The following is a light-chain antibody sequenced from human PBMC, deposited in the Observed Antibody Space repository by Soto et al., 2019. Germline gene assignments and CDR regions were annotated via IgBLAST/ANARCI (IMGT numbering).Light chain of an antibody. Sequence: EIVMTQSPATLSVSPGERATLSCRASQSVSSNLAWYQQKPGQAPRLLIYGASTRATGIPARFSGSGSGTDFTLTISSLQSEDFAVYYCQQYNNWPWTFGQGTQVEIK. J-gene: IGKJ1*01. CDR1: QSVSSN. V-gene: IGKV3-15*01. CDR3: QQYNNWPWT. CDR2: GAS.